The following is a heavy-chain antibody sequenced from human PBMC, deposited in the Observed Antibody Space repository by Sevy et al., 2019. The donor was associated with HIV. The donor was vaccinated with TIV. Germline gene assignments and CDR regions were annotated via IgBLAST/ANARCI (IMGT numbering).Heavy chain of an antibody. CDR2: ISYDGSNK. Sequence: GGSLRLSCAASGFTFSSYAMHWVRQAPGKGLERVAVISYDGSNKYYADSVKGRFTISRDNSKNTLYLQMNSLRAEDTAVYYCARDLAYPAYGMDVWRQGTTVTVSS. CDR3: ARDLAYPAYGMDV. J-gene: IGHJ6*02. D-gene: IGHD2-2*01. CDR1: GFTFSSYA. V-gene: IGHV3-30*04.